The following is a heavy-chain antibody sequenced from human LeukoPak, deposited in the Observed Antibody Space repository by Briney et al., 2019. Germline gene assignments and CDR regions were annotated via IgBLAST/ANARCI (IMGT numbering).Heavy chain of an antibody. Sequence: GGSLRLSCAASGFTLSSYAMSWVRQAPGKGLEWVSAISGSGGSTYYADSVKGRFTISRDNSKNTLYLQMNSLRAEDTAVYYCAKDRTVTTAVGDYWGQGTLVTVSS. CDR3: AKDRTVTTAVGDY. CDR1: GFTLSSYA. D-gene: IGHD4-11*01. CDR2: ISGSGGST. V-gene: IGHV3-23*01. J-gene: IGHJ4*02.